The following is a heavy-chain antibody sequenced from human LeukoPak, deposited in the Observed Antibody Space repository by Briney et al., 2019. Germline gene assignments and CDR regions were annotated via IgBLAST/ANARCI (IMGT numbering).Heavy chain of an antibody. D-gene: IGHD5-18*01. J-gene: IGHJ4*02. V-gene: IGHV3-7*05. Sequence: GGSLRLSCAASAFTFRTFWMSWVRQAPGKGLEWVANIKQDGSEKYYVDSVKGRFTISRDNAKNSLYLQMNSLRAEDTAVYYCARDGYTAMVRDFDYWGQGTLVTVSS. CDR1: AFTFRTFW. CDR3: ARDGYTAMVRDFDY. CDR2: IKQDGSEK.